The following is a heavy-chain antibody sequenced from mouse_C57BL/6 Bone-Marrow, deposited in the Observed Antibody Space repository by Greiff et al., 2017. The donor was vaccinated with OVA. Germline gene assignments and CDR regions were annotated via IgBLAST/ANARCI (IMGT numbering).Heavy chain of an antibody. CDR3: TRAYDYDRYWYFDV. V-gene: IGHV1-5*01. D-gene: IGHD2-4*01. Sequence: VQLQQSGTVLARPGASVKMSCKTSGYTFTSYWMHWVKQRPGQGLEWIGAIYPGNSDTSYNQKFKGKAKLTAVTSASTAYMELSSLTNEDSAVYYCTRAYDYDRYWYFDVWGTGTTVTVSS. CDR1: GYTFTSYW. CDR2: IYPGNSDT. J-gene: IGHJ1*03.